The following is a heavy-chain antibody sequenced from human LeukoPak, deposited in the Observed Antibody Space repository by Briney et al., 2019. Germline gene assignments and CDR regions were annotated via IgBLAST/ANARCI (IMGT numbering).Heavy chain of an antibody. Sequence: SETLSLTCTVSGGSISSYYWSWIRQPPGKGLEWIGYIYYSGSTNYSPSLKSRVTISVDTSKNQFSLKLSSVTAADTAVYYCASSPTSYYDILTGYYSPLGPYFDYWGQGTLVTVSS. CDR2: IYYSGST. V-gene: IGHV4-59*01. CDR3: ASSPTSYYDILTGYYSPLGPYFDY. J-gene: IGHJ4*02. D-gene: IGHD3-9*01. CDR1: GGSISSYY.